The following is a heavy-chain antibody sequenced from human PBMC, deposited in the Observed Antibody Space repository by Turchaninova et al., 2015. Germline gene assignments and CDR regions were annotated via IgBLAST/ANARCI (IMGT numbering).Heavy chain of an antibody. CDR2: IYPSGST. J-gene: IGHJ4*01. CDR3: ARLAGIVGAKYFDY. Sequence: GLVKPSGTLSLTCAVSGGSISSSNWWGWVRQPPGKGLEWIGEIYPSGSTNYNPSLKSRGTISVDKSKNQFSLKRSSVTAADTAVYYCARLAGIVGAKYFDYWGHGTLVTVSS. D-gene: IGHD1-26*01. CDR1: GGSISSSNW. V-gene: IGHV4-4*02.